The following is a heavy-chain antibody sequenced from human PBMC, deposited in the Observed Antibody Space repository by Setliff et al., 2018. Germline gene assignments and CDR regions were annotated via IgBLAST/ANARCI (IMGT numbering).Heavy chain of an antibody. CDR3: AKVQVPAAILVANYYYGMDV. D-gene: IGHD2-2*01. Sequence: PGGSLRLSCAASRFTFSNYWMSWVRQAPGKGLEWVANIKEDGSEKYYVDSVKGRFTISRDNAKNSLDLQMNNLRDEDTAVYYCAKVQVPAAILVANYYYGMDVWGQGTTVTVSS. CDR2: IKEDGSEK. J-gene: IGHJ6*02. CDR1: RFTFSNYW. V-gene: IGHV3-7*01.